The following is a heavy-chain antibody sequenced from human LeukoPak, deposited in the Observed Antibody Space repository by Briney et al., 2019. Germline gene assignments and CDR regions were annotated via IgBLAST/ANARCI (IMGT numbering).Heavy chain of an antibody. CDR1: GFTFSSDA. D-gene: IGHD3-10*01. J-gene: IGHJ4*02. Sequence: GGSLSLSRAASGFTFSSDAMSWVRQAPGKGLEWVSGISGSGGRTHYADSVKGRFTIFRDNSKNTLYLQMNSLRAEDTAVYYCAKDGVYGSGCCYYFDYWGQGTLVTSSS. CDR3: AKDGVYGSGCCYYFDY. CDR2: ISGSGGRT. V-gene: IGHV3-23*01.